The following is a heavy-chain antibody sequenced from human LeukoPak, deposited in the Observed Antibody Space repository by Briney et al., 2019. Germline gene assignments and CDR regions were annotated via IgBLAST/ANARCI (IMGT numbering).Heavy chain of an antibody. CDR1: GFTFSSYA. D-gene: IGHD6-19*01. J-gene: IGHJ4*02. Sequence: GESLRLSCAASGFTFSSYAMSWVRQAPGKGLEWVSAISGSGGSTYYADSVKGRFTISRDNSKNTLYLQMNSLRAEDTAVYYCAKDLGIAVAGLGYWGQGTLVTVSS. V-gene: IGHV3-23*01. CDR3: AKDLGIAVAGLGY. CDR2: ISGSGGST.